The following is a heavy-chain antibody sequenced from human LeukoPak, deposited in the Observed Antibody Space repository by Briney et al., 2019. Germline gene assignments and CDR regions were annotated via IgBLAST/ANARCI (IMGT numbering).Heavy chain of an antibody. Sequence: GASVKVSCEASGYTFTSFGISWVQQAPGQGPKWMGWISAYNGNTNYVQKFQGRVTMTTDTSTNTAYMELRSLTSDDTAVYYCARDLGLDTTMIFFDYWGQGTLVTVSS. D-gene: IGHD5-18*01. CDR3: ARDLGLDTTMIFFDY. V-gene: IGHV1-18*01. CDR2: ISAYNGNT. CDR1: GYTFTSFG. J-gene: IGHJ4*02.